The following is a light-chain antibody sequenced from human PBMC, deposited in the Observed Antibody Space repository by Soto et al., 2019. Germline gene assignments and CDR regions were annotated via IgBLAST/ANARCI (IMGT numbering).Light chain of an antibody. V-gene: IGLV2-14*01. J-gene: IGLJ1*01. CDR2: EVS. CDR3: SSYTSSSTPFYV. Sequence: QSALTQPASVSGSPGQSITISCTGTSSDVGGYNYVSWYQQHPGKAPKLMIYEVSNRPSGVSNRFSGSKSGNTASLAISVLQAEDGADYYCSSYTSSSTPFYVFGTGTKVTVL. CDR1: SSDVGGYNY.